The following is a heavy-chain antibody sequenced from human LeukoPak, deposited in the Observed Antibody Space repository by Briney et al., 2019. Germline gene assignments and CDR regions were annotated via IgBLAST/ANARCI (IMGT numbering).Heavy chain of an antibody. CDR1: GGTFSSYA. V-gene: IGHV1-69*05. Sequence: GSSVKVSCKASGGTFSSYAISWVRQAPGQGLEWMGRIIPTFGTANYAQKFQGRVTITTDESTSTAYMELSSLRSEDTAVYYCARDRPEEWELFTGGLRLDYWGQGTLVTVSS. CDR2: IIPTFGTA. CDR3: ARDRPEEWELFTGGLRLDY. J-gene: IGHJ4*02. D-gene: IGHD1-26*01.